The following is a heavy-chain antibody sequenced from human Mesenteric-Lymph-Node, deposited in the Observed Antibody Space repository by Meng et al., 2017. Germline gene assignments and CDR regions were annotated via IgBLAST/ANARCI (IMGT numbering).Heavy chain of an antibody. D-gene: IGHD6-19*01. CDR1: GFTFSSYW. CDR3: ARLRIAVAGISFDY. Sequence: GGSLRLSCAASGFTFSSYWMIWVRQAPGKGLEWVANIKQDGSEKYYVDSVKGRFTISRDNAKNSLFLQMNSLRAEDTAVYYCARLRIAVAGISFDYWGQGTLVTVSS. CDR2: IKQDGSEK. V-gene: IGHV3-7*01. J-gene: IGHJ4*02.